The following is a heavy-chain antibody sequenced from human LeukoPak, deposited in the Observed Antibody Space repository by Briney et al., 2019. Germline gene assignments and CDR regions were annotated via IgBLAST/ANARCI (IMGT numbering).Heavy chain of an antibody. V-gene: IGHV1-2*02. J-gene: IGHJ4*02. CDR1: GYTFTGYY. D-gene: IGHD5-18*01. Sequence: GASVKVSCKASGYTFTGYYMHWVRQAPGQGLEWMGWINPNSGGTNYAQKFQGRVTMTRDTSISTAYMELSRLRSDDTAVYYCARESGGYSYGIDYWGQGTLVTVSS. CDR2: INPNSGGT. CDR3: ARESGGYSYGIDY.